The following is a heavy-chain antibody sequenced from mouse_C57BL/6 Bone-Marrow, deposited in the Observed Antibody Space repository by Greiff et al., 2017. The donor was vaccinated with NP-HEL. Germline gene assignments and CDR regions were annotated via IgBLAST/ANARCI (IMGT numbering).Heavy chain of an antibody. Sequence: QVTLKESGPGILQPSQTLSLTCSFSGFSLSTFGMGVGWIRQPSGKGLEWLAHIWWDDDKYYNPALKSRLTISKDTSKNQVFLKIANVDTADTATYYCARMRYYGSSPAWFAYWGQGTLVTVSA. V-gene: IGHV8-8*01. D-gene: IGHD1-1*01. CDR3: ARMRYYGSSPAWFAY. CDR1: GFSLSTFGMG. CDR2: IWWDDDK. J-gene: IGHJ3*01.